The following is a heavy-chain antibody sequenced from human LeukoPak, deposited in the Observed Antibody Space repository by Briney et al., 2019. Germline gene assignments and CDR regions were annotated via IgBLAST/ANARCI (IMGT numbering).Heavy chain of an antibody. CDR3: AREYMAVAATGGFDY. J-gene: IGHJ4*02. CDR2: ISYGRSNK. CDR1: GFTFSSFA. Sequence: GGSLRLSCAASGFTFSSFAMHWVRQAPGKGLEWMAVISYGRSNKYYADSVKGRFTASRDNSKNTLYLQMNSLRAEDTAVYYCAREYMAVAATGGFDYWGQGTLVTVSS. D-gene: IGHD6-19*01. V-gene: IGHV3-30*04.